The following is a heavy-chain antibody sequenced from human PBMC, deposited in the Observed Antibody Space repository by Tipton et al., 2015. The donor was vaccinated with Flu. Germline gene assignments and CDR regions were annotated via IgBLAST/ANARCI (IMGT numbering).Heavy chain of an antibody. CDR1: GGSISSYY. CDR3: ARVRRNTYYSGSGVGHFDY. V-gene: IGHV4-4*07. D-gene: IGHD3-10*01. Sequence: TLSLTCTVSGGSISSYYWSWIRQPAGKGLEWIGRIYTSGSPNYTPSLKSRVTMSLDTSKNQISLKLTAVTAADTAVYYCARVRRNTYYSGSGVGHFDYWGHGTLVTVSS. J-gene: IGHJ4*01. CDR2: IYTSGSP.